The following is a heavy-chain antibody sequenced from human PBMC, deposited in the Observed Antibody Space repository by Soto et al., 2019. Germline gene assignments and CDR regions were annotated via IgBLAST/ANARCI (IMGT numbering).Heavy chain of an antibody. J-gene: IGHJ4*02. CDR1: GYTFTSYG. V-gene: IGHV1-18*01. CDR3: ARDLGATFYVY. CDR2: ISTYNGNT. D-gene: IGHD1-26*01. Sequence: ASVKVSCKDSGYTFTSYGISWVRQAPGQGPQWMGWISTYNGNTNSAQKLQGRVTMTTDTSTSTAYMELRSLRSDDTAVYYCARDLGATFYVYWGQGTLVTVSS.